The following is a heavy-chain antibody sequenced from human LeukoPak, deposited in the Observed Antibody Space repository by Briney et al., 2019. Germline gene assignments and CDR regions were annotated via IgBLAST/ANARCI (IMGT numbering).Heavy chain of an antibody. CDR1: GFTFTTYD. D-gene: IGHD6-6*01. J-gene: IGHJ3*02. Sequence: GGSLRLSCAASGFTFTTYDMSWVRQAPGKGLEWVSVISGSGTTTHYADSVKGRFTISRDNSKTTVYLQLNSLRAEDTAVYYCAYSSSPDAFDIWGQGTMVTVSS. V-gene: IGHV3-23*01. CDR2: ISGSGTTT. CDR3: AYSSSPDAFDI.